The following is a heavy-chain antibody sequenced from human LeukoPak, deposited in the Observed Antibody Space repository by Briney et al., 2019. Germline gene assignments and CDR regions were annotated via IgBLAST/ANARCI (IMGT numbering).Heavy chain of an antibody. D-gene: IGHD4-17*01. CDR2: IRTNGAGT. CDR3: ARDDYGDSGPLFDY. Sequence: GGSLRLSCAASGFTFNSYAMNWVRQAPGKGLEWVSTIRTNGAGTHYADSVRGRFTISRDDSKNTLYLQMDSLRAEDTAVYYCARDDYGDSGPLFDYWGQGTLVTVSS. J-gene: IGHJ4*02. CDR1: GFTFNSYA. V-gene: IGHV3-23*01.